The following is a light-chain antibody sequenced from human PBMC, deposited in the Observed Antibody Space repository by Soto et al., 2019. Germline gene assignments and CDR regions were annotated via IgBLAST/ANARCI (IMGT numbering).Light chain of an antibody. CDR3: ISYTGSSTSYV. CDR1: SSDVAAYNY. Sequence: QSALTQPRSVSGSPGQSVTISCTGTSSDVAAYNYVSWYQQHPGKAPKLLICDVSRRPSGVPDRFSGSKSGNTASLTISGLQAEDEADYYCISYTGSSTSYVFGSGTKLTVL. V-gene: IGLV2-11*01. J-gene: IGLJ1*01. CDR2: DVS.